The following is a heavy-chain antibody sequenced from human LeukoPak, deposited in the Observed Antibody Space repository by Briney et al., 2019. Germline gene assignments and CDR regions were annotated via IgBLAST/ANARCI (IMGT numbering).Heavy chain of an antibody. D-gene: IGHD2-2*01. CDR3: ARGGYCSSTSCLDSGMDV. V-gene: IGHV3-13*05. CDR2: IGTAGDP. Sequence: PGGSLRLSCAASGFTFSSYDMHWVRQATGKGLEWVSAIGTAGDPYYPGSVKGRFTISRENAKNSLYLQMNSLRAGDTAVYYCARGGYCSSTSCLDSGMDVWGNGTTVTVSS. CDR1: GFTFSSYD. J-gene: IGHJ6*04.